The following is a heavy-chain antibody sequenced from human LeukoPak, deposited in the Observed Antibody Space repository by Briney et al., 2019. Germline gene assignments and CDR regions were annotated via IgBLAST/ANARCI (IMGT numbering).Heavy chain of an antibody. CDR2: INHSGST. CDR3: ARDLGSSANY. V-gene: IGHV4-34*01. CDR1: GGSFSGYY. Sequence: PSETLSLTCAVYGGSFSGYYWSWIRQPPGKGLEWIGEINHSGSTNYNPSLKSRVTISVDTSKNQFSLKLSSVTAADTAVYYCARDLGSSANYWGQGTLVTVSS. D-gene: IGHD3-16*01. J-gene: IGHJ4*02.